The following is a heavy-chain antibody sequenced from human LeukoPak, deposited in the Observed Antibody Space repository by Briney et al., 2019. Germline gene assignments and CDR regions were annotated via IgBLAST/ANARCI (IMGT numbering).Heavy chain of an antibody. V-gene: IGHV4-34*01. CDR1: GESLSVYS. CDR3: ARGRLPPSTTYYIGYYYMDV. D-gene: IGHD3-10*01. CDR2: INHSGST. J-gene: IGHJ6*03. Sequence: PSQTLSLTCAVYGESLSVYSSTGIRQPPGGGLEWVGQINHSGSTAYNPSLKNRVTISVETPKNQFSLDLSSVTAADTAVYCCARGRLPPSTTYYIGYYYMDVWGKGTTVTVSS.